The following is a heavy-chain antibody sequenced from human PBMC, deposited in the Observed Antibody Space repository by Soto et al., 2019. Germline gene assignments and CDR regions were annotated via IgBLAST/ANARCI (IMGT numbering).Heavy chain of an antibody. CDR2: IYWDDDK. V-gene: IGHV2-5*02. J-gene: IGHJ4*02. Sequence: SGPTLVNPTQTLTLTCTFSGFSLSTSGVGVGWIRQPPGKALEGLVIIYWDDDKRYSPSLRGRLTITKDTSKNQVVLTMTNVDPEDTATYFCAHRRIGVSQWNYGDFDYWGQGIWVTVSS. CDR3: AHRRIGVSQWNYGDFDY. D-gene: IGHD1-7*01. CDR1: GFSLSTSGVG.